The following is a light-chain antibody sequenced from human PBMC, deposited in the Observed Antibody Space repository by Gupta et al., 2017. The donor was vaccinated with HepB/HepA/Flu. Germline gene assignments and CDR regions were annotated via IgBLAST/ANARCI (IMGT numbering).Light chain of an antibody. CDR1: QSLLHSNGYNC. V-gene: IGKV2-28*01. CDR2: LGS. Sequence: DIVLTASPLSLPVTPGEPASISCRSSQSLLHSNGYNCLDWYLQKPGQSPQLLIYLGSNRASGVPDRFSGSASGTDFTLKIRRVDAEDVRVYFFRGALEKPHTCGGGTKVEIK. J-gene: IGKJ4*01. CDR3: RGALEKPHT.